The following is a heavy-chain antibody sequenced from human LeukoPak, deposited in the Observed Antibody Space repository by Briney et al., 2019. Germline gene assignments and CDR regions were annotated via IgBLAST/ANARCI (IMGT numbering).Heavy chain of an antibody. Sequence: SETLSLTCTVSGYSISSGYYWGWIRQPPGKVLEWIGSNYHSGSTYYNPSLKRRTAISVDTSKHSFSLNLHAATAADTALYYFARDLWSTGAGLFGFWGQGALVADSS. D-gene: IGHD2-21*01. CDR2: NYHSGST. CDR1: GYSISSGYY. CDR3: ARDLWSTGAGLFGF. J-gene: IGHJ4*01. V-gene: IGHV4-38-2*02.